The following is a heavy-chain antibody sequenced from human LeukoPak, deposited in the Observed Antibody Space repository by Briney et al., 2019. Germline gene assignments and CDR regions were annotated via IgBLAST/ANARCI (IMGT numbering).Heavy chain of an antibody. Sequence: SETLSLTCTVSGGSISSGSYYWSWIRQPAGKGLEWIGRIYTSGSTNYNPSLKSRVTISVDTSKNQFSLKLSSVTAADTAVYYCDGFGELDHAFDIWGQGTMVTVSS. D-gene: IGHD3-10*01. CDR2: IYTSGST. CDR1: GGSISSGSYY. CDR3: DGFGELDHAFDI. V-gene: IGHV4-61*02. J-gene: IGHJ3*02.